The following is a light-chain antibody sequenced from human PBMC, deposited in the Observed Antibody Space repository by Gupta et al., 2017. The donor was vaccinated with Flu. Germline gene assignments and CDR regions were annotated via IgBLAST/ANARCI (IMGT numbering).Light chain of an antibody. Sequence: EILLTHSPATLSLSPGERATLFCRASQSVSTYLAWYQHKPGQAPRLLIYDASNRATGIPARFSGSGSGTDFTLTISSLEPEDFAFYYCQKRSNWPPYTFGQGTRLEIK. CDR3: QKRSNWPPYT. CDR1: QSVSTY. CDR2: DAS. V-gene: IGKV3-11*01. J-gene: IGKJ2*01.